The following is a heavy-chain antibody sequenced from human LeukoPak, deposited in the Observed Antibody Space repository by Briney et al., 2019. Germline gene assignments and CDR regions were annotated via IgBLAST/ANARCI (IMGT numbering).Heavy chain of an antibody. CDR3: ARGTATESPIDY. CDR2: IYYSGST. Sequence: DPSETLSLTCIVSGGSINNHYWTWIRQTPGKGLEWIGYIYYSGSTNYNPSLKSRVTISVDTSKNQFSLKLSSVTAADTAVYYCARGTATESPIDYWGQGTLVTVSS. V-gene: IGHV4-59*11. J-gene: IGHJ4*02. D-gene: IGHD5-18*01. CDR1: GGSINNHY.